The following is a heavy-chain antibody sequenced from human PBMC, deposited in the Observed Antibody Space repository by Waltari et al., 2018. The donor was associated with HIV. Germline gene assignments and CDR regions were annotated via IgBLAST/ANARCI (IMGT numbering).Heavy chain of an antibody. V-gene: IGHV4-34*01. CDR1: GDSLNRYY. CDR3: ARAREIQTSEVLFYYYYYYMDI. D-gene: IGHD3-10*01. Sequence: QLQQWGAGLLRPSETLSLTCAVYGDSLNRYYWSWIRQSPKRGLEWIGEADHRGNTHYAPSLQSRVTISVDPSKNQFSLSLASVTAADQGVYFCARAREIQTSEVLFYYYYYYMDIWGSGTTVTVS. CDR2: ADHRGNT. J-gene: IGHJ6*03.